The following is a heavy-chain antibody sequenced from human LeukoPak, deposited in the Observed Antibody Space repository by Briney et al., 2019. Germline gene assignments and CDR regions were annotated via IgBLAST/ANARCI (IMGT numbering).Heavy chain of an antibody. CDR3: ARGHGYTSTWLSLWYFDL. Sequence: ASVKVSCKASGGTFSSYAISWVRQAPGQGLEWMGWISAYNGNTNYAQKLQGRVTMTTDTSTSTAYMELRSLRSDDTAVYYCARGHGYTSTWLSLWYFDLWGRGTLITVSS. CDR2: ISAYNGNT. CDR1: GGTFSSYA. D-gene: IGHD6-13*01. J-gene: IGHJ2*01. V-gene: IGHV1-18*01.